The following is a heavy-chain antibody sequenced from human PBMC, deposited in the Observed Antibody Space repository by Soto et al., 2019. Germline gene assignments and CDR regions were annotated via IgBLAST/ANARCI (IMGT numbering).Heavy chain of an antibody. CDR2: ISAYNGNT. J-gene: IGHJ4*02. D-gene: IGHD3-16*01. CDR1: GYTFTNFG. Sequence: QVQLVQSGAEVQKPGASVKVSCKASGYTFTNFGISWVRQAPGQGLEWMVWISAYNGNTNYAQKFQGRVTMTTDTSTITAYMEVMSLRFDATAVYYCARGGTPIDSWGQGTLVTVSS. CDR3: ARGGTPIDS. V-gene: IGHV1-18*01.